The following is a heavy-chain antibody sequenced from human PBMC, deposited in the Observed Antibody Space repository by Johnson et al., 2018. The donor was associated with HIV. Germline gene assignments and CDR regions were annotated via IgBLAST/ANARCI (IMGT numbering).Heavy chain of an antibody. CDR1: GFTFDDYD. V-gene: IGHV3-20*04. Sequence: MQLVESGGGVERPGGSLRLSCAASGFTFDDYDMSWVRQAPGKGLEWVSGISWNGGSAAYADSVKGRLTISRDNSKNTLYLQMNSLRAEDTAVYYCARDFSVRAFDIWGQGTMVTVSS. CDR3: ARDFSVRAFDI. D-gene: IGHD3-10*01. J-gene: IGHJ3*02. CDR2: ISWNGGSA.